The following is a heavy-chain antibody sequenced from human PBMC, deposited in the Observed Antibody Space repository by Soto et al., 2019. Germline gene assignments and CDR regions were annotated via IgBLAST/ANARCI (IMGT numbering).Heavy chain of an antibody. CDR2: IDTYSGNT. J-gene: IGHJ4*02. D-gene: IGHD3-22*01. CDR3: ARMYYYDSSGYPDPDY. CDR1: GYTFTSYG. Sequence: ASVKVSCKASGYTFTSYGISWVRQAPGQGLEWMGWIDTYSGNTNYAQKFQGRVTMTRDTSTSTVYMELSSLRSEDTAVYYCARMYYYDSSGYPDPDYWGQGTLVTAPQ. V-gene: IGHV1-18*01.